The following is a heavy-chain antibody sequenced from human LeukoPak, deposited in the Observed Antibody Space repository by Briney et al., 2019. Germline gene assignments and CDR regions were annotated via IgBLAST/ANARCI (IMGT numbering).Heavy chain of an antibody. V-gene: IGHV4-34*01. CDR3: ARIGRRYLYVWGSPVRHYFDY. CDR2: INQSGST. CDR1: GGSFSGYY. J-gene: IGHJ4*02. D-gene: IGHD3-16*01. Sequence: ETLSLTCAVYGGSFSGYYWSWIRQPPGKGLAWIGEINQSGSTNYNPSLKSRVTISVDTSKNQFSLKLSSVCAADTAVYYWARIGRRYLYVWGSPVRHYFDYWGQGTLVTVSS.